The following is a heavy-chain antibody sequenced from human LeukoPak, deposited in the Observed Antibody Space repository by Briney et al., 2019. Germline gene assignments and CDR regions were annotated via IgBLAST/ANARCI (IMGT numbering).Heavy chain of an antibody. D-gene: IGHD2-2*01. CDR3: ARDRYCTSSTCYVEIDY. CDR2: IISSGYI. CDR1: GFTFSDYT. J-gene: IGHJ4*02. Sequence: GGSLRLSCAASGFTFSDYTMNWVRQTPGKGLGWVSSIISSGYIYYADSVKGRFTISRDNAKSSLYLRMNSLRAEDTAVYYCARDRYCTSSTCYVEIDYWGQGTLVTVSS. V-gene: IGHV3-69-1*01.